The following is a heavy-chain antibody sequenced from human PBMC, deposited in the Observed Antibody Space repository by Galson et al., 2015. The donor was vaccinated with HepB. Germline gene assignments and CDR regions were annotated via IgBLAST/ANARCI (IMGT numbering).Heavy chain of an antibody. CDR1: GFTFSSYA. D-gene: IGHD2-15*01. CDR2: ISASGGST. CDR3: AKEHCSGGSCYSRFDY. J-gene: IGHJ4*02. V-gene: IGHV3-23*01. Sequence: SLRLSCAASGFTFSSYAMSWVRQAPGKGLEWVSAISASGGSTYYADSVKGRFTISRDNSKNTQYLQMNSLRAEDTAVYYCAKEHCSGGSCYSRFDYWGQGTLVTVSS.